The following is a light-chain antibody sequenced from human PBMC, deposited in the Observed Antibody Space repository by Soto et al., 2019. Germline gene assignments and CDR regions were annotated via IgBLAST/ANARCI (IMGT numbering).Light chain of an antibody. CDR2: EVS. V-gene: IGKV2D-29*01. Sequence: ILMTQTPLSLSIIPGQTASISCKSSQSLLHSDGKTYFYWYVQKAGQAPQPLIYEVSNRFSGVPERFSGSGSGTDFTLTISRLEPEDFAVYYCQQYESWTLGQGTKVDIK. J-gene: IGKJ1*01. CDR1: QSLLHSDGKTY. CDR3: QQYESWT.